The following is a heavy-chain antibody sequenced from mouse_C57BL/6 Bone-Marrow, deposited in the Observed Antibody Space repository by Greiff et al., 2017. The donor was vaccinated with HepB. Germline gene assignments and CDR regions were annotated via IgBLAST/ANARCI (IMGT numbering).Heavy chain of an antibody. V-gene: IGHV5-4*03. CDR1: GFTFSSYA. Sequence: EVKLMESGGGLVKPGGSLKLSCAASGFTFSSYAMSWVRQTPEKRLEWVATISDGGSYTYYPDNVKGRFTISRDNAKNNLYLQMSHLKSEDTAMYYCARRPSYWYFDVWGTGTTVTVSS. CDR2: ISDGGSYT. CDR3: ARRPSYWYFDV. J-gene: IGHJ1*03.